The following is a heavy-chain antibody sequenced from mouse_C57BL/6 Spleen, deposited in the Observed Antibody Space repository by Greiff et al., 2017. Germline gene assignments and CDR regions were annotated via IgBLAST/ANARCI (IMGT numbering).Heavy chain of an antibody. V-gene: IGHV1-64*01. D-gene: IGHD1-1*01. J-gene: IGHJ2*01. CDR2: IHPNSGST. Sequence: QVQLQQPGAELVKPGASVKLSCKASGYTFTSYWMHWVKQRPGQGLEWIGMIHPNSGSTNYNEKFKSKATLTVDKSSSTAYMQLSSLPSEDSAVYYCARGLITTVPSDYWGQGTTLTVSS. CDR1: GYTFTSYW. CDR3: ARGLITTVPSDY.